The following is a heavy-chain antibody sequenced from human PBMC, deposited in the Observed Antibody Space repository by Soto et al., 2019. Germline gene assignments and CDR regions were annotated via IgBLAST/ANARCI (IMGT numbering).Heavy chain of an antibody. CDR3: ANSVLSVDYMSAGDS. J-gene: IGHJ4*02. Sequence: EVQLLESGGGLVQPGGSLRLSCAASGFTFSTYAMTWVRQAPGKGLEWVSSIGGSSATTYYADSVKGRFTISTDNSKNLLALQMNSLRAEGTAMYYCANSVLSVDYMSAGDSWGQGTLVTVSS. D-gene: IGHD4-4*01. CDR2: IGGSSATT. V-gene: IGHV3-23*01. CDR1: GFTFSTYA.